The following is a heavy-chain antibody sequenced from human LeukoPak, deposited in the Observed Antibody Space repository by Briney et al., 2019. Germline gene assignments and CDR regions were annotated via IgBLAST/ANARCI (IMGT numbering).Heavy chain of an antibody. CDR3: ARVVAARSRYYFDY. Sequence: GASVKVSCNASGYTFTSYGISWVRQAPGQWLEWMGWISAYNGNTNYAQKLQGRVTMTKDTSTSTAYMELRSLRSDDTAVYYCARVVAARSRYYFDYWGQGTLVTVSS. V-gene: IGHV1-18*01. CDR1: GYTFTSYG. D-gene: IGHD6-6*01. CDR2: ISAYNGNT. J-gene: IGHJ4*02.